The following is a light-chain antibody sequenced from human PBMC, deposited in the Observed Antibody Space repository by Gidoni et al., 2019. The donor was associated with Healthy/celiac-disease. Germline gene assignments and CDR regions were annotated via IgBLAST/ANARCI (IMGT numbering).Light chain of an antibody. CDR1: QSVSSN. CDR2: GAS. CDR3: QQYNNWPPRFT. J-gene: IGKJ3*01. V-gene: IGKV3-15*01. Sequence: EIVMTQSPATLSVSPGERATLSGRASQSVSSNLAWYQQKPGQAPRLLIYGASTMATGIPARFSVSGSGTEFTLTISSLQSEDFAVYYCQQYNNWPPRFTFGPGTKVDIK.